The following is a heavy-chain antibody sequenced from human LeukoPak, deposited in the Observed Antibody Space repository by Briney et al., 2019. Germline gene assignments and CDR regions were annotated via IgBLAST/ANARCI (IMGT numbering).Heavy chain of an antibody. CDR1: GFTFSSYA. CDR3: AKSMRSYYDSSGSDY. J-gene: IGHJ4*02. Sequence: GSLRLSCAASGFTFSSYAMSWVRQAPGKGLEWVSAISGSGGSTYYADSVKGRFTISRDNSKNTLYLQMNSLRAEDTAVYYCAKSMRSYYDSSGSDYWGQGTLVTVSS. D-gene: IGHD3-22*01. V-gene: IGHV3-23*01. CDR2: ISGSGGST.